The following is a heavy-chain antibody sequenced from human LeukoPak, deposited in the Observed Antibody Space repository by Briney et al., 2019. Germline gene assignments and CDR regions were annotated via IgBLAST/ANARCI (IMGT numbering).Heavy chain of an antibody. Sequence: PGGSLRLSCAASGFTFSSYSMNWVRQAPGKGLEWVSYISSSSSTIYYADSVKGRFTISRDNAKNSLYLQMNSLRAEDTAVYYCAREDIVVVPAQGRDAFDIWGQGTMVTVSS. V-gene: IGHV3-48*04. D-gene: IGHD2-2*01. CDR1: GFTFSSYS. CDR2: ISSSSSTI. CDR3: AREDIVVVPAQGRDAFDI. J-gene: IGHJ3*02.